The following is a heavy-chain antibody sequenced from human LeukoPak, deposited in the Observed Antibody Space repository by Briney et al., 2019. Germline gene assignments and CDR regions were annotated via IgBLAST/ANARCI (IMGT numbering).Heavy chain of an antibody. Sequence: PQTLSLTCAVSGSSISSGGYSWSWIRQPPGKGLEWIGYIYHSGSTYYNPSLKSRVTISVDRSKNQFSLKLSSVTAADTAVYYCARVLTMGNNWFDPWGQGTLVTVSS. D-gene: IGHD3-10*01. J-gene: IGHJ5*02. V-gene: IGHV4-30-2*01. CDR1: GSSISSGGYS. CDR2: IYHSGST. CDR3: ARVLTMGNNWFDP.